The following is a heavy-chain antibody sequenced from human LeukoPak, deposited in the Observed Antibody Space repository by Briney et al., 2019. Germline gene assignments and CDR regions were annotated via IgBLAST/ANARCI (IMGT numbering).Heavy chain of an antibody. J-gene: IGHJ4*02. CDR1: GYTFTSYD. CDR3: ARARKAMVRGVRYYFDY. D-gene: IGHD3-10*01. Sequence: ASVKVSCKASGYTFTSYDINWVRQATGQGLEWMGWMNPNSGNTGYAQKFQGRVTMTRNTSISTAYMELSSLRSEDTAVYYCARARKAMVRGVRYYFDYWGQGTLVTVSS. CDR2: MNPNSGNT. V-gene: IGHV1-8*01.